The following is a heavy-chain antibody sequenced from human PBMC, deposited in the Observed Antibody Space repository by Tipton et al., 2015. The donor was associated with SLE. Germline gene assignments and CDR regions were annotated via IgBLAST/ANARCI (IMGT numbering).Heavy chain of an antibody. J-gene: IGHJ4*02. V-gene: IGHV4-59*11. CDR2: IYHSGST. CDR1: VGSITSHY. Sequence: TLSLTCTVSVGSITSHYWSWVRQSPGKGLEWIAYIYHSGSTTYNPSLKSRVTISIDTSNNHFSRRRSSVTAADTAIYYCARGQRGLDLPFDRWGQGKLVAVSS. CDR3: ARGQRGLDLPFDR. D-gene: IGHD3/OR15-3a*01.